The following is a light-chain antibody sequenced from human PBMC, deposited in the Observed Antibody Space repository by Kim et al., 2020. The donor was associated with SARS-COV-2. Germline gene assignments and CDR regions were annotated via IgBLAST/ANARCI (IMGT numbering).Light chain of an antibody. V-gene: IGLV3-1*01. CDR2: QDT. J-gene: IGLJ1*01. CDR1: KLGDKY. Sequence: SYELTQPTSVSVSPGQTASITCSGDKLGDKYACWYQQKPGQSPVLVIYQDTKRPSGIPERFSGSNSGNTATLTISGTQAMDEADYYCQAWDSSTKVFGTG. CDR3: QAWDSSTKV.